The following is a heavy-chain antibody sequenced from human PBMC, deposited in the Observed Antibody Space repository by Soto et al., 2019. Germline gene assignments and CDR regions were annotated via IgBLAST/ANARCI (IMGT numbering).Heavy chain of an antibody. CDR3: ARGGYSGNYYRVDD. D-gene: IGHD1-26*01. V-gene: IGHV1-3*01. J-gene: IGHJ4*02. Sequence: QVQCVQSGAEVKKPGASVRVSCKASGYTFSSNVIHWVRQAPGQGLEWMGWIKAGNGDTKISQNFQGRVSLTRDTSAATVYMEMSSLTSEDTAVYYCARGGYSGNYYRVDDWGQGTLVTVSS. CDR1: GYTFSSNV. CDR2: IKAGNGDT.